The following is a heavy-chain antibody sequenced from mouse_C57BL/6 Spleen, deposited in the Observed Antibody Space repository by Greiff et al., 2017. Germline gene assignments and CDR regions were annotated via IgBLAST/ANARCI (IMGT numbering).Heavy chain of an antibody. CDR2: IDPSDSYT. CDR3: ARGGGKRYWYFDV. J-gene: IGHJ1*03. D-gene: IGHD2-1*01. V-gene: IGHV1-50*01. Sequence: QVQLQQPGAELVKPGASVKLSCKASGYTFTSYWMQWVKQRPGQGLEWIGEIDPSDSYTNYNQKFKGKATLTVDTSSSTAYMQLSSLTSEDSAVYYCARGGGKRYWYFDVWGTGTTVTVSS. CDR1: GYTFTSYW.